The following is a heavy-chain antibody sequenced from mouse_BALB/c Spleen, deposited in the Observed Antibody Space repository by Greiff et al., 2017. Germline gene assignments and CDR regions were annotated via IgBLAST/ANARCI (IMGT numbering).Heavy chain of an antibody. CDR3: TTVYFDY. J-gene: IGHJ2*01. CDR1: GFTFSNYW. Sequence: EVKLQESGGGLVQPGGSMKLSCVASGFTFSNYWMNWVRQSPEKGLEWVAEIRLKSNNYATHYAESVKGRFTISRDDSKSSVYLQMNNLRAEDTGIYYCTTVYFDYWGQGTTLTVSS. D-gene: IGHD4-1*01. CDR2: IRLKSNNYAT. V-gene: IGHV6-6*02.